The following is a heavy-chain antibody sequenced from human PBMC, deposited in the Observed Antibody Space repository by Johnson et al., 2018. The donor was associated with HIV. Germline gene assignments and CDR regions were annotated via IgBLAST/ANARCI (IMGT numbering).Heavy chain of an antibody. J-gene: IGHJ3*02. D-gene: IGHD6-13*01. CDR1: GFTFSSYA. CDR2: ISYEGSNK. Sequence: QEKLVESGGGVVQPGRSLGLSCAASGFTFSSYAMHWVRQAPGKGLEWVAVISYEGSNKYYADSVKGRFTISRDNSKNTLYLQMNSLKTEDTAVYYCTTAASSSWYGEDAFDIWGQGTMVTVSS. CDR3: TTAASSSWYGEDAFDI. V-gene: IGHV3-30*04.